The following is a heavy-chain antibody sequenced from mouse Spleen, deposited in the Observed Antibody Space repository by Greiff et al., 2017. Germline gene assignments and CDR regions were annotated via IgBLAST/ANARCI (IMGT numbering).Heavy chain of an antibody. Sequence: VQLQQSGPELVKPGASVKISCKASGYTFTDYYMNWVKQSHGKSLEWIGDINPNNGGTSYNQKFKGKATLTVDKSSSTAYMELRSLTSEDSAVYYCARSRRGSLDYWGQGTTLTVSS. CDR3: ARSRRGSLDY. J-gene: IGHJ2*01. CDR1: GYTFTDYY. V-gene: IGHV1-26*01. CDR2: INPNNGGT.